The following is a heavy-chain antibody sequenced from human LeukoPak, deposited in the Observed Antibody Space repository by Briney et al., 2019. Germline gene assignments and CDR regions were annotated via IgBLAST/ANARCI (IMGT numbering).Heavy chain of an antibody. V-gene: IGHV4-34*01. J-gene: IGHJ4*02. D-gene: IGHD3-3*01. CDR2: INHSGST. CDR1: GGSFSGYY. CDR3: ASALGTIRFLEWLHFDY. Sequence: SETLSLTCAVYGGSFSGYYWSWIRQPPGKGLEWIGEINHSGSTNYNPSLKSRVTISVDTSKNQFSLKLSSVTAADTAVYYCASALGTIRFLEWLHFDYWGQGTLVTVSS.